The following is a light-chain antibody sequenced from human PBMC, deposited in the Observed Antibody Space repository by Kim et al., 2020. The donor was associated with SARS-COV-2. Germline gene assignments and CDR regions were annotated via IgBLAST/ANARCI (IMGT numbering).Light chain of an antibody. J-gene: IGKJ4*01. CDR2: GAS. CDR1: QSVNSN. CDR3: QQYNNWPLT. Sequence: IVMTQSPATLSVSPGERATLSCRASQSVNSNLAWYQQKPGQAPRLLIYGASSRATGIPARFSGSGSGTEFTLTISSLQSKDFAVYYCQQYNNWPLTFGGGTKVDIK. V-gene: IGKV3-15*01.